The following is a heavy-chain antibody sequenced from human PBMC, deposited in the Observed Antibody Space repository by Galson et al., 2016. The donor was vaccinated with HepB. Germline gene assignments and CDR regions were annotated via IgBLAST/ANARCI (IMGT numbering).Heavy chain of an antibody. CDR1: GFTVSTNY. D-gene: IGHD3-10*01. J-gene: IGHJ4*02. V-gene: IGHV3-53*01. CDR2: IYPIGGT. CDR3: ARGHCSDVCYNNPDY. Sequence: SLRLSCAASGFTVSTNYMTWVRQAPGKGLEWLSVIYPIGGTNYADPVKGRLTISRAISKNMVYLQMNSLRAEDSAVYHFARGHCSDVCYNNPDYWGQGTLVTVSS.